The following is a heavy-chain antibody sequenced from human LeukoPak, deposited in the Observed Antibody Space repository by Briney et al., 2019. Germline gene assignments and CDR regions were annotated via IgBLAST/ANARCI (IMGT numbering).Heavy chain of an antibody. V-gene: IGHV3-74*01. CDR1: GFTFISYW. D-gene: IGHD3-22*01. CDR2: IYSDAT. J-gene: IGHJ4*02. CDR3: ARESYDSSGYYYGGGFDY. Sequence: PGGSLRLSCAASGFTFISYWIHWVRQAPGKGLVWVSRIYSDATYYADSVKGRFTISRDNAKNTLYLQMNSLRAEDTAVYYCARESYDSSGYYYGGGFDYWGQGTLVTVSS.